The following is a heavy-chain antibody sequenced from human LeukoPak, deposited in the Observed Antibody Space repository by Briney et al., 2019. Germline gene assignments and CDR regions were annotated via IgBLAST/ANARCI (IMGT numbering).Heavy chain of an antibody. Sequence: SETLSLTCTVSAYSISSGYYWGWIRQPPGKGLDWIGSIYHSGSTYYNPSLKSRVTISVDTSKNQFSLKLNSVTAADTAVYYCAKSNGYGLVDIWGQGTMVTVSS. CDR2: IYHSGST. J-gene: IGHJ3*02. CDR3: AKSNGYGLVDI. CDR1: AYSISSGYY. D-gene: IGHD3-10*01. V-gene: IGHV4-38-2*02.